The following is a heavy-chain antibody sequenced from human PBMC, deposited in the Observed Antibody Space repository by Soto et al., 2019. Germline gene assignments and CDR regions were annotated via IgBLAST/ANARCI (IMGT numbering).Heavy chain of an antibody. CDR2: ISSDGTNK. CDR1: VLTCSSYG. J-gene: IGHJ4*02. V-gene: IGHV3-30*18. CDR3: AKGRVGSVKFDY. D-gene: IGHD6-19*01. Sequence: GGSLRLSCAASVLTCSSYGMHWVRQAPGKGLEWVAVISSDGTNKYYADSVKGRFTISRDNSKNTLYLQVNSLRPEDTAVYYCAKGRVGSVKFDYWRQGTPVTVSS.